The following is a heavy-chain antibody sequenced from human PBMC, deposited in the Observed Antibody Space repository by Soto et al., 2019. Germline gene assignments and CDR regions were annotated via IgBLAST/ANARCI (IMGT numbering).Heavy chain of an antibody. CDR1: GFTFNHHW. CDR2: INTDGSDT. CDR3: ARDTFGLSY. D-gene: IGHD3-10*01. V-gene: IGHV3-74*01. J-gene: IGHJ4*02. Sequence: EVRLLQSGGGLVQPGGSLRRSCAASGFTFNHHWMHWVRQAPGKGLVWVSRINTDGSDTGYADSVRGRFTISRDNAKNTLYLQMSSLRAEDTAVYYCARDTFGLSYWGQGTLVTVSS.